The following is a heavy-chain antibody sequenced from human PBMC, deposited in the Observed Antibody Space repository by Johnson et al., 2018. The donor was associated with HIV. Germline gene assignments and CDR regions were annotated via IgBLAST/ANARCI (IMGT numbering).Heavy chain of an antibody. CDR1: GFTFSSNP. D-gene: IGHD6-6*01. V-gene: IGHV3-30-3*01. Sequence: MQLVESGGGVVQPGRSLRLSCAASGFTFSSNPMHWVRQAPGKGLEWVAVMSFDGNNRYYADSVKGRFTISRDNSKNTLYLQMNSLRPEDTVVYYCARDSSNSFRFEMYAFDIWGQGTMVTVSS. J-gene: IGHJ3*02. CDR2: MSFDGNNR. CDR3: ARDSSNSFRFEMYAFDI.